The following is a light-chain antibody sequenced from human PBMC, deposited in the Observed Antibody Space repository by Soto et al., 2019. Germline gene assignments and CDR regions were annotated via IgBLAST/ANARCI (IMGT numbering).Light chain of an antibody. CDR3: SSYVGTNTLV. Sequence: QSALTQPPSASGSPGQSVTISCTGTSGDIGGYNYVSWYQQHPGKAPKLLIYEVSKRPSGVPDRFSGSKSGNTASLTVSWPQAEDEADYYCSSYVGTNTLVFGGGTKVTVL. V-gene: IGLV2-8*01. CDR1: SGDIGGYNY. J-gene: IGLJ2*01. CDR2: EVS.